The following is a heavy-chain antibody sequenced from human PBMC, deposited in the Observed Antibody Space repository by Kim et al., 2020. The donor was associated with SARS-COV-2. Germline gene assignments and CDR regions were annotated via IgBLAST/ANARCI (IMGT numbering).Heavy chain of an antibody. J-gene: IGHJ4*02. CDR2: ISYDGSNK. D-gene: IGHD6-13*01. CDR3: ATLSKVAAAGREWYYFDY. V-gene: IGHV3-30*03. CDR1: GFTFSSYG. Sequence: GGSLRLSCAASGFTFSSYGMHWVRQAPGKGLEWVAVISYDGSNKYYADSVKGRFTISRDNSKNTLYLQMNSLRAEDTAVYYCATLSKVAAAGREWYYFDYWGQGTLVTVSS.